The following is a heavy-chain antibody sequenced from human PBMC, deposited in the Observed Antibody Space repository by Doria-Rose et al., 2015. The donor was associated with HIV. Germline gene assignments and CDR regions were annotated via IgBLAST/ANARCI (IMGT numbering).Heavy chain of an antibody. D-gene: IGHD1-26*01. CDR2: IYYTGST. J-gene: IGHJ4*02. Sequence: QVQLQESGPGLVKPSENLSLTCSVSGGSISHYYWSWIRPAPGKGLEYIGDIYYTGSTNYSPSLKSRVSISIDTSKNKFSLRLSSMTAADTAVYYCARVLSGTYDYWGQGTLVTVSP. V-gene: IGHV4-59*01. CDR3: ARVLSGTYDY. CDR1: GGSISHYY.